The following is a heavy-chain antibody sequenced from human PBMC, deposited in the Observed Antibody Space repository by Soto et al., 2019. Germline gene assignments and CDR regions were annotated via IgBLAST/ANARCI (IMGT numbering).Heavy chain of an antibody. Sequence: EVQLVESGGGLVQPGGSLRLSCAASGCSLRGYSMSLVRQAPGKGLEWVSYISGTGSSIYADSVKGRFTISRDNAKNSVYLQMNSLGDDDTAVYYCARGAGYGDDGDYWGQGTVVTVS. J-gene: IGHJ4*02. CDR3: ARGAGYGDDGDY. V-gene: IGHV3-48*02. CDR2: ISGTGSSI. CDR1: GCSLRGYS. D-gene: IGHD4-17*01.